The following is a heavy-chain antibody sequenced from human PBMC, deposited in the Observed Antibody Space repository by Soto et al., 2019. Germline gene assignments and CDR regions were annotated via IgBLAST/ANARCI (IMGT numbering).Heavy chain of an antibody. J-gene: IGHJ4*02. Sequence: GRSLRLSYAASGFPFTAYWMTWVRQAPGKGLEWVANIKEDGSEKYYVDSVKGRFTISRDNAKNLLYLQMSSLRAEDTAVFYCARGTLWNGYQFFDYWGQGTLVTVSS. V-gene: IGHV3-7*01. CDR1: GFPFTAYW. CDR3: ARGTLWNGYQFFDY. CDR2: IKEDGSEK. D-gene: IGHD3-3*01.